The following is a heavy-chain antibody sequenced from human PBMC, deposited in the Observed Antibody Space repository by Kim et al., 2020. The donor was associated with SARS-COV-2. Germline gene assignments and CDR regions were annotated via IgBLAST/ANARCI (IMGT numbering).Heavy chain of an antibody. D-gene: IGHD1-1*01. Sequence: GGSLRLSCAASGFTFSTYAMSWVRQAPGKGLEWVSIIAVSGGSTYYADSVKGRFTISRDNSKNTLYLQMNSLRAEDTALYYCAKTTTGRMFFDMWGQGTMVTVSS. CDR1: GFTFSTYA. CDR2: IAVSGGST. V-gene: IGHV3-23*01. CDR3: AKTTTGRMFFDM. J-gene: IGHJ3*02.